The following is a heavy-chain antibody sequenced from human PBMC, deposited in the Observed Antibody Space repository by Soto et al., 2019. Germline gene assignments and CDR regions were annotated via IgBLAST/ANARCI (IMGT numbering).Heavy chain of an antibody. V-gene: IGHV2-5*01. CDR3: AHTKDSSGFLTS. Sequence: SGPTLVNPTQALTLTCSFSGFSLSVYGVRXIWSRQPPGETLEWLALIHWNDDKRYGPYLKSRLTITKDTSKNQVVLTLTNLDPLDTGTYFCAHTKDSSGFLTSWGQGILVTVSS. CDR1: GFSLSVYGVR. J-gene: IGHJ5*02. CDR2: IHWNDDK. D-gene: IGHD3-22*01.